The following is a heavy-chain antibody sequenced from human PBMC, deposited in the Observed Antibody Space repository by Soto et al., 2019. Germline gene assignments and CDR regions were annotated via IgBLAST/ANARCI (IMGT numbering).Heavy chain of an antibody. CDR2: ILYDGSKK. CDR1: GFTFSSYG. CDR3: VKDGSSGWPYFDDMDV. V-gene: IGHV3-30*18. D-gene: IGHD6-19*01. Sequence: LILSCAASGFTFSSYGSHWVRQAPVKGLEWVAVILYDGSKKYYADSVKGRFTISRDNSKNTLYLQMSSLRAEDTALYYCVKDGSSGWPYFDDMDVWGQGTTVTVSS. J-gene: IGHJ6*02.